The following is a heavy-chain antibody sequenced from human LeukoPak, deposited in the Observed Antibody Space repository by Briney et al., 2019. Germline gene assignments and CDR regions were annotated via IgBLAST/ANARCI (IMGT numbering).Heavy chain of an antibody. V-gene: IGHV3-7*01. CDR3: ARPFSHSSGWYYDY. CDR2: IKQDGSEQ. CDR1: GFTFSSYW. J-gene: IGHJ4*02. Sequence: PGGSLRLSCAVSGFTFSSYWMNWVRQAPGKGLEWVANIKQDGSEQYYVDSVKGRFTISRDNAKNLLYLQMNSLRAEDTAVYYCARPFSHSSGWYYDYWGQGTLVTVSS. D-gene: IGHD6-19*01.